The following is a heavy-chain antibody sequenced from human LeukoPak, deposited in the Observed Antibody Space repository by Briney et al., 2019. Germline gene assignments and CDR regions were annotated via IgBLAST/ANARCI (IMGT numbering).Heavy chain of an antibody. J-gene: IGHJ4*02. Sequence: ASVKVSCKASGGTSSSYAISWVRQAPGQGLEWMGGIIPIFGTANYAQKFQGRVTITADESTSTAYMELSSLRSEDTAVYYCASQNYYDILTGYYPPIDYWGQGTLVTVSS. CDR1: GGTSSSYA. V-gene: IGHV1-69*13. CDR2: IIPIFGTA. CDR3: ASQNYYDILTGYYPPIDY. D-gene: IGHD3-9*01.